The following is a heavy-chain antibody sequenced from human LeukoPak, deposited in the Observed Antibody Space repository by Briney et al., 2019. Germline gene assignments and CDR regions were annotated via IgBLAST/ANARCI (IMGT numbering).Heavy chain of an antibody. J-gene: IGHJ4*02. V-gene: IGHV3-30*02. CDR2: IRYDGSNK. D-gene: IGHD5-18*01. CDR3: AKDTATRDSLDY. Sequence: PGGSLRLSCAASGFTFSSYGMHWVRQAPGKGLEWVAFIRYDGSNKYYADSVKGRFTISGDNSKNTLYLQMNSLRAEDTAVYYCAKDTATRDSLDYWGQGTLVTVSS. CDR1: GFTFSSYG.